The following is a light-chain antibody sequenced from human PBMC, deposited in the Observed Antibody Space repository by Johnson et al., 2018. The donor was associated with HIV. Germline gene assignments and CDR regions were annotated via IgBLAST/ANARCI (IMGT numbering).Light chain of an antibody. J-gene: IGLJ1*01. V-gene: IGLV1-51*01. Sequence: QSVLTQPPSVSAAPGQKVTISCSGSSSNIGNNYVSWYQQFPGTAPKLLIYGNNKRPSGIPDRFSGSKSGTSATLAITGLQTGDEADYYCGTWDSSLSAGPLYVFGTGTKVTVL. CDR1: SSNIGNNY. CDR3: GTWDSSLSAGPLYV. CDR2: GNN.